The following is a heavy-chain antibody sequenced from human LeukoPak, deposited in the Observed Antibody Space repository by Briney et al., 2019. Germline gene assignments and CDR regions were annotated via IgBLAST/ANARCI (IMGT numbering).Heavy chain of an antibody. V-gene: IGHV3-7*01. CDR3: ARLMGDRTIYDS. Sequence: GGSLRLSCAASGFTFRSHWMSWVRQPPGDELEWVASIKQEGSEKYYVDSVRGRFTVPRDNAENSLYLQMNSLRAEDTAVYYCARLMGDRTIYDSWGQGTLVTVSS. J-gene: IGHJ4*02. D-gene: IGHD1-26*01. CDR2: IKQEGSEK. CDR1: GFTFRSHW.